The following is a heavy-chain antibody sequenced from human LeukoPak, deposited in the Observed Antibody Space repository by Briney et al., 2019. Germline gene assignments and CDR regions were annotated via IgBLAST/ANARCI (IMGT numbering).Heavy chain of an antibody. V-gene: IGHV5-51*01. CDR1: GYSFTSYW. J-gene: IGHJ4*02. D-gene: IGHD3-22*01. Sequence: GESLKISCQGSGYSFTSYWIGWVRQMPGKGLEWMGIIDPGDSDTRYSPSFQGQVTISADKSISTAYLQWSSLKASDTAMYYCARRGYYDSSGYPNPFDYWGQGTLVTVSS. CDR3: ARRGYYDSSGYPNPFDY. CDR2: IDPGDSDT.